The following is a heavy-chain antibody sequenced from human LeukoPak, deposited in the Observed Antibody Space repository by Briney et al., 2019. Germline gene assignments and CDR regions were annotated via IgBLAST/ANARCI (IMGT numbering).Heavy chain of an antibody. CDR1: GFTFSSYG. V-gene: IGHV3-30*18. Sequence: GGSLRLSCAASGFTFSSYGMHWVRQAPGKGLEWVAVISYDGSNKYYADSVKGRFTISRDNSKNTLYLQMNSLRAEDTAVYYCAKDHHIPRDGYNYLFDYWGQGTLVTVSS. J-gene: IGHJ4*02. D-gene: IGHD5-24*01. CDR2: ISYDGSNK. CDR3: AKDHHIPRDGYNYLFDY.